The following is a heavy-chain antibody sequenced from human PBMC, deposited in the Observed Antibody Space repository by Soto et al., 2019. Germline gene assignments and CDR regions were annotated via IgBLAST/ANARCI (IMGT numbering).Heavy chain of an antibody. CDR2: ISGYNANT. J-gene: IGHJ4*02. V-gene: IGHV1-18*01. D-gene: IGHD1-1*01. Sequence: QVQLVQSGAEVKRPGASVKVSCKASGYTFTNYGIIWVRQAPEQGLEWMGWISGYNANTKYAEKLQGRVTMTTDTATSTVYMEVRGLTSDDTAVYYCARDPRYGADWGQGTLVTVSS. CDR1: GYTFTNYG. CDR3: ARDPRYGAD.